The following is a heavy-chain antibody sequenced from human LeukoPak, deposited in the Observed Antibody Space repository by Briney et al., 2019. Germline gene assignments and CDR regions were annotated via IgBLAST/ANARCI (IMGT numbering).Heavy chain of an antibody. D-gene: IGHD1-26*01. V-gene: IGHV4-59*01. J-gene: IGHJ4*02. Sequence: PSETLSLTCTVSGGSISSYYWSWIRQPPGKGLEWIGYIYYSGSTNYNPSLKSRVTISVDTSKNQFSLKLSSVTAADTAVYYCARAGVGATTLGIPFDYWGQGTLVTVSS. CDR3: ARAGVGATTLGIPFDY. CDR1: GGSISSYY. CDR2: IYYSGST.